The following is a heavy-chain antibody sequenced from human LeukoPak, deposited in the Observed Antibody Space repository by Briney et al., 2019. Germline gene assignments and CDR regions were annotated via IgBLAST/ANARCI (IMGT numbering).Heavy chain of an antibody. V-gene: IGHV3-21*01. CDR2: ISSGSSYI. CDR1: GFTFSSYS. CDR3: ALITMVRGVNFDY. D-gene: IGHD3-10*01. Sequence: GGSLRRSCAASGFTFSSYSMNWVRQAPGKGLEWVSSISSGSSYIYYADSVKGRFTISRDNAKNSLYLQMNSLRAEDTAVYYCALITMVRGVNFDYWGQGTLVTVSS. J-gene: IGHJ4*02.